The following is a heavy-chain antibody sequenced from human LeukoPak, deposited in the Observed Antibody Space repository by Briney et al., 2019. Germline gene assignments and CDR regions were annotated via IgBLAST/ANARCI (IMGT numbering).Heavy chain of an antibody. J-gene: IGHJ4*02. V-gene: IGHV3-23*01. CDR1: GFTFSSHW. Sequence: GGSLRLSCAASGFTFSSHWMSWVRQAPGKGLEWVSGISFRGDSTYYADSVKGRFTISRDNSKNTLYLQTNSLRAEDTAVYYCAKDRGSGWSGFFDYWGQGTLVTVSS. CDR3: AKDRGSGWSGFFDY. CDR2: ISFRGDST. D-gene: IGHD6-19*01.